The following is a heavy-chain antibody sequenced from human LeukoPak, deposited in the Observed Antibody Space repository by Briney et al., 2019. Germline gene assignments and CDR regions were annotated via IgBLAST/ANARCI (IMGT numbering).Heavy chain of an antibody. D-gene: IGHD6-19*01. CDR1: GFTFSSYA. V-gene: IGHV3-30-3*01. CDR3: AREGAVAGTRGWFDP. CDR2: ISYDGSNK. Sequence: GRSLRLSCAASGFTFSSYAMHWVRQAPGKGLEWVAVISYDGSNKYYADSVKGRFTISRDNSKNTLYLQMNSLRAEDTAVYYCAREGAVAGTRGWFDPWGQGTLVTVSS. J-gene: IGHJ5*02.